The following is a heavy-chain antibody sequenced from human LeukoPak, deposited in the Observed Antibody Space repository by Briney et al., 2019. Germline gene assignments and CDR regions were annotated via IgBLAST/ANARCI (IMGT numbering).Heavy chain of an antibody. CDR2: IRSKAYGGTT. CDR1: GFTFSSYA. V-gene: IGHV3-49*04. J-gene: IGHJ3*02. CDR3: TPLWPDAFDI. Sequence: NPGGPLRLSCAASGFTFSSYAMSWVRQAPGKGLEWVGFIRSKAYGGTTEYAASVKGRFSISRDDSKSIAYLQMNSLKTEDTAVYYCTPLWPDAFDIWGQGTMVTVSS. D-gene: IGHD2/OR15-2a*01.